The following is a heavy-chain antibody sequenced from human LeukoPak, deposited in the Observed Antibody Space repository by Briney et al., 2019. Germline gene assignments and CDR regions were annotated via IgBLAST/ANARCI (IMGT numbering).Heavy chain of an antibody. V-gene: IGHV1-18*01. CDR3: ARGGRMDELLDY. Sequence: ASVKVSYKDSVHTFTSYGITWVRQAPGQGLEWMGWIYPYNGDTNFAQMLQGRVAMTTDTSTSTAYMELRSLTSDDTAVNYCARGGRMDELLDYWGQGTLVTVSS. D-gene: IGHD1-26*01. CDR2: IYPYNGDT. J-gene: IGHJ4*02. CDR1: VHTFTSYG.